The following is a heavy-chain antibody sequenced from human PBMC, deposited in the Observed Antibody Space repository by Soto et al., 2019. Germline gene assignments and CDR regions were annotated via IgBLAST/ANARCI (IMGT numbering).Heavy chain of an antibody. CDR1: GFTFSEYS. V-gene: IGHV3-21*01. J-gene: IGHJ3*02. CDR3: ARENGHCTDACNRGAFDI. D-gene: IGHD2-2*01. Sequence: EVQVVESGGGLVKPGGSLRLSCAASGFTFSEYSFLWVRQAPGKGLEWLSFIANGDNHIFYSDSVKGRFTISRDNAKNSVYLQLNSLRADDSAVYYCARENGHCTDACNRGAFDIWRQGTMVTVSS. CDR2: IANGDNHI.